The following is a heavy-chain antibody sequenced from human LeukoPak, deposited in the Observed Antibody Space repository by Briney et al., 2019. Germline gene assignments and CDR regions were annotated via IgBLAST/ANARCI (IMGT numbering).Heavy chain of an antibody. Sequence: VASVKVSCKASGYTFTSYGISWVRQAPGQGLEWMGGIIPIFGTANYAQKFQGRVTITADESTSTAYMELSSLRSEDTAVYYCSIVVVITTAEILPGFDYWGQGTLVTVSS. CDR3: SIVVVITTAEILPGFDY. CDR1: GYTFTSYG. CDR2: IIPIFGTA. J-gene: IGHJ4*02. V-gene: IGHV1-69*13. D-gene: IGHD3-22*01.